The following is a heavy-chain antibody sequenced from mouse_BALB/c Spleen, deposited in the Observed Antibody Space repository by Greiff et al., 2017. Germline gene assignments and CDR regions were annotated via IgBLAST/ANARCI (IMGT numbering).Heavy chain of an antibody. CDR2: ISSGSSTI. D-gene: IGHD2-2*01. J-gene: IGHJ2*01. Sequence: DVKLVESGGGLVQPGGSRKLSCAASGFTFSSFGMHWVRQAPEKGLEWVAYISSGSSTIYYADTVKGRFTISRDNPKNTLFLQMTSLRSEDTAMYYCARSDYGYDYFDYWGQGTTLTVSS. CDR3: ARSDYGYDYFDY. CDR1: GFTFSSFG. V-gene: IGHV5-17*02.